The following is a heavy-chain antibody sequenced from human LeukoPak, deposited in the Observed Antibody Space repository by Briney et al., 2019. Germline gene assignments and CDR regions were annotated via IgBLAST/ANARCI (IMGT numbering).Heavy chain of an antibody. V-gene: IGHV3-20*01. J-gene: IGHJ6*03. Sequence: PGGSLRLSCAASGSTFDDYGMSWVRQAPGKGLEWVSGINWNGGSTGYADSAKGRFTISRDNAKNSLYLQMNSLRAEDTALYHCARWGVRYYYGSGSSRGAYYYYMDVWGKGTTVTISS. CDR3: ARWGVRYYYGSGSSRGAYYYYMDV. D-gene: IGHD3-10*01. CDR1: GSTFDDYG. CDR2: INWNGGST.